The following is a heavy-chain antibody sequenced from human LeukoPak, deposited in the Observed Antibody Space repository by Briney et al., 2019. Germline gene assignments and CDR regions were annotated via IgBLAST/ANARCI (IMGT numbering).Heavy chain of an antibody. CDR3: ARDPPKNSYGYFYYYYGMDV. Sequence: GGSLRLSCAASGFTFSSYWMHWIRQDPGKGLVWVSRINSDGSSTSYADSVKGRFTISRDNAKNTLYLQMNSLRAEDTAVYYCARDPPKNSYGYFYYYYGMDVWGQGTTVTVSS. CDR2: INSDGSST. J-gene: IGHJ6*02. V-gene: IGHV3-74*01. CDR1: GFTFSSYW. D-gene: IGHD5-18*01.